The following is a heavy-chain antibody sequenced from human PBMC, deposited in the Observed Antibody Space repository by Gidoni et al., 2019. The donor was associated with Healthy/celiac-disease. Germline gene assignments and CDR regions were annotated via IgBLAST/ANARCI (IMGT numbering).Heavy chain of an antibody. CDR2: INHSGST. J-gene: IGHJ5*02. V-gene: IGHV4-34*01. CDR1: GGSFSGYY. D-gene: IGHD2-15*01. CDR3: ASGGSRVVAAQGNWFDP. Sequence: QVQLQQWVAGLLKPSETLSLTCAVYGGSFSGYYWSWIPKPPGKGLEWIGEINHSGSTNYNPSLKSGVTISVDTSKNQFSLKLSSVTAADTAVYYCASGGSRVVAAQGNWFDPWGQGTLVTVSS.